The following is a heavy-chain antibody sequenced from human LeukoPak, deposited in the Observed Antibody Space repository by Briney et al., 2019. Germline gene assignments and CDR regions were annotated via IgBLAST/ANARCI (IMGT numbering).Heavy chain of an antibody. CDR3: ARVNIAARLSWFDP. CDR1: GFTFSSYA. CDR2: ISGSGGRT. D-gene: IGHD6-6*01. J-gene: IGHJ5*02. V-gene: IGHV3-23*01. Sequence: GGSLRLSCATSGFTFSSYAMNWVRQAPGKGLEWVSTISGSGGRTYYADSVKGRFTISRDNSKNTLYLQMNSLRAEDTAVYYCARVNIAARLSWFDPWGQGTLVTVSS.